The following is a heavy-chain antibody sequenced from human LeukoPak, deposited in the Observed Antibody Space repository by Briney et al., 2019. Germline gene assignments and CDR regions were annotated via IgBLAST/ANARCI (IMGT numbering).Heavy chain of an antibody. J-gene: IGHJ4*02. CDR3: ATWPRSWYGEDY. CDR2: ISSSSSTI. V-gene: IGHV3-48*01. Sequence: GGSLRLSCAASGFTFSSYSMNWVRQARGKGLEWGSYISSSSSTIYYAASVKGRFTISRDNAKNSLYLQMNSLRAEDTAVYYCATWPRSWYGEDYWGQGTLVTVSS. D-gene: IGHD3-10*01. CDR1: GFTFSSYS.